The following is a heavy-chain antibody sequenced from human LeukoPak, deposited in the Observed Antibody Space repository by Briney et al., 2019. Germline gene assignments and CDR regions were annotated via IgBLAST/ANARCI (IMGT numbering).Heavy chain of an antibody. CDR2: ISAYNGNT. V-gene: IGHV1-18*01. D-gene: IGHD3-3*01. CDR3: ARDQKLGITIFGGLLGY. CDR1: GYTFTSYG. Sequence: ASVKVSCKASGYTFTSYGISWVRQAPGQGLEWMGWISAYNGNTNYAQKLQGRVTMTTDTSTSTAYMELRSLRSDDTAVYYCARDQKLGITIFGGLLGYWGQGTLVTVSS. J-gene: IGHJ4*02.